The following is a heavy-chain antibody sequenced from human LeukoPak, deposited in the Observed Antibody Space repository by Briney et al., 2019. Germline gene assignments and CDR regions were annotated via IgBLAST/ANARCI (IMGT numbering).Heavy chain of an antibody. CDR2: IDWDDDK. D-gene: IGHD6-19*01. CDR3: ARIQYSSGWYGFDY. J-gene: IGHJ4*02. CDR1: GFSLSTSGMC. V-gene: IGHV2-70*11. Sequence: ESGPTLVNPTQTLTLTCTFSGFSLSTSGMCVSWIRQPPGKALEWLARIDWDDDKYYSTSLKTRLTISKDTSKNQVVLTMTNMDPVDTATYYCARIQYSSGWYGFDYWGQGTLVTVSS.